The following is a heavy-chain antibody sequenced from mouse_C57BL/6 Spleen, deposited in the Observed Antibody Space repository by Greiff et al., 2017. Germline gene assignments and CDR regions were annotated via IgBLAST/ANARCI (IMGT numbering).Heavy chain of an antibody. Sequence: QVQLQQPGAELVKPGASVKLSCKASGYTFTSYWMQWVKQRPGQGLEWIGEIDPSDSYTNYNQKFKGQATLTVDTSSSTAYMQLSSLTSEDSAVYYCARGGRTYGSSPCDYWGQGTTLTVSS. CDR1: GYTFTSYW. CDR3: ARGGRTYGSSPCDY. J-gene: IGHJ2*01. V-gene: IGHV1-50*01. CDR2: IDPSDSYT. D-gene: IGHD1-1*01.